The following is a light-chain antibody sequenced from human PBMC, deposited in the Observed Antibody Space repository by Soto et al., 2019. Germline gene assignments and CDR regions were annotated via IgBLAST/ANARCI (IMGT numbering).Light chain of an antibody. CDR3: SSYTSSSPPLYVV. V-gene: IGLV2-14*01. Sequence: QSALTQPASVSGSPGQSITISCTGTSSDVGGYNYVSWYQQHPGKAPKLMIYDVSNRPSGVSNRFSGSKSGNTASLTISGLQAEDEADYYCSSYTSSSPPLYVVFGGGTQLPVL. CDR2: DVS. J-gene: IGLJ2*01. CDR1: SSDVGGYNY.